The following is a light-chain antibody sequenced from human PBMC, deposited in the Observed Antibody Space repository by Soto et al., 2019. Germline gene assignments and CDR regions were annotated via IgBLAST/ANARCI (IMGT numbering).Light chain of an antibody. Sequence: QSALTPPRSVSGSPGQSVTISCTGTSSDVGGYNDVSWYQQHPGKAPKLMIYDVSKRTSGVPDRFSGSKSGNTASLTISGLQAEDGAEYYCCAYAGTPYVFGTGTKLTVL. J-gene: IGLJ1*01. CDR1: SSDVGGYND. V-gene: IGLV2-11*01. CDR2: DVS. CDR3: CAYAGTPYV.